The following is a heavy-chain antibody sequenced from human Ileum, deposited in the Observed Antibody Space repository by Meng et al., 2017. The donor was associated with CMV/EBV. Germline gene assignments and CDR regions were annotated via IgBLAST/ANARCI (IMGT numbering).Heavy chain of an antibody. V-gene: IGHV1-46*04. Sequence: ASVKVSCKASGYTFTSNYIHWVRQAPGQGLEWMGIINPSSGSTNYAQKLQGRVTMTTDTSTSTAYMDLSSLRSKDTAVYYCARRRAAGGTEAWLDSWGQGTLVTVSS. J-gene: IGHJ5*01. D-gene: IGHD6-13*01. CDR3: ARRRAAGGTEAWLDS. CDR1: GYTFTSNY. CDR2: INPSSGST.